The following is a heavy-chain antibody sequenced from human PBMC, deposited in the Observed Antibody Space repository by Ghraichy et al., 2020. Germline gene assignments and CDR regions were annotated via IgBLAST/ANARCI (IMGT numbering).Heavy chain of an antibody. V-gene: IGHV4-4*02. CDR3: ARNIVVVPAAPYYYYGMDV. D-gene: IGHD2-2*01. CDR1: GGSISSSNW. CDR2: IYHSGST. Sequence: SETLSLTCAVSGGSISSSNWWSWVRQPPGKGLEWIGEIYHSGSTNYNPSLKSRVTISVDKSKNQFSLKLSSVTAADTAVYYCARNIVVVPAAPYYYYGMDVWGQGTTVTVSS. J-gene: IGHJ6*02.